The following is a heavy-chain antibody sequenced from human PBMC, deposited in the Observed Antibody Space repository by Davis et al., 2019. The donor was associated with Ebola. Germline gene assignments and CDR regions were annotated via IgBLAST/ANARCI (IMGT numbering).Heavy chain of an antibody. V-gene: IGHV3-74*01. CDR3: TSLSGPIDY. J-gene: IGHJ4*02. D-gene: IGHD2-15*01. CDR2: INSDGTST. CDR1: GFTFSTYW. Sequence: PGGSLRLSCAASGFTFSTYWMHWVRHAPGKGLVWVSRINSDGTSTSYADSVKGRFTISRDNAKNTLYLQMNSLRAEDTAVYYCTSLSGPIDYWGQGTLVTVSS.